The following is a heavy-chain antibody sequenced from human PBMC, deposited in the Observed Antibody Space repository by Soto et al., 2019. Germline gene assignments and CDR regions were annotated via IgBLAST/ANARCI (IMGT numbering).Heavy chain of an antibody. CDR3: ERGDWGGGTSYSTAGSFYYYMAV. J-gene: IGHJ6*03. CDR2: INSDGSVS. V-gene: IGHV3-74*02. CDR1: GFTFSNYW. Sequence: EVQLVESGGGLVQPGGSLRLSCAASGFTFSNYWMYWVRQAPGKGLEWVSRINSDGSVSSYADSVKGQVTISRDNVKNTLSLQMDRQRAEDKAVYVCERGDWGGGTSYSTAGSFYYYMAVGGKGTTVTVFS. D-gene: IGHD2-15*01.